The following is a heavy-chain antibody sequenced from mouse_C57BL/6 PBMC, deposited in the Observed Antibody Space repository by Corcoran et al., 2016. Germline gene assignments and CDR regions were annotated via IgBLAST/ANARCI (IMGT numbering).Heavy chain of an antibody. V-gene: IGHV1-19*01. CDR2: INPYNGGT. Sequence: EVQLQQSGPVLVKPGASVKMSCKASGYTFTDYYMNWVKQSHGKSLEWIGVINPYNGGTSYNQKFKGKATLTVDKSSSTAYMELNSLTSEDSAVYYCARGEGYYDAMDYWGQGTSVTVSS. CDR1: GYTFTDYY. D-gene: IGHD2-2*01. J-gene: IGHJ4*01. CDR3: ARGEGYYDAMDY.